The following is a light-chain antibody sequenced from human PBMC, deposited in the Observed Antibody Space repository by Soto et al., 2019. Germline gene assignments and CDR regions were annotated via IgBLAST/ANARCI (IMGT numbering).Light chain of an antibody. Sequence: EIVLTQSPGTLSLSPGERATLSCRASQSVSSSYLGWYQQKPGQAPRLLIWGTSNRAGGIPDRFSGSGSGTEFTLTISRLAREDFAVYYCQHYGSSRTFGQGTKVDIK. CDR3: QHYGSSRT. V-gene: IGKV3-20*01. J-gene: IGKJ1*01. CDR1: QSVSSSY. CDR2: GTS.